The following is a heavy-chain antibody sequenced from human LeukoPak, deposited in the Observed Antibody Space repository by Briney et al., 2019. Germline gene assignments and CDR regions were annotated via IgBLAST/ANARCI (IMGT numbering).Heavy chain of an antibody. CDR1: GFTFSTNA. D-gene: IGHD1-26*01. V-gene: IGHV3-23*01. CDR3: AKDVEKWESLHFFNY. CDR2: ISGSGAST. Sequence: PGGSLRLSCLTSGFTFSTNAMSWVRQAPGKGLEWISGISGSGASTYYADSVTGRFTISRDNSRNTLYLQMNSLRGDDTAVYYCAKDVEKWESLHFFNYWGKGTLVTVSS. J-gene: IGHJ4*02.